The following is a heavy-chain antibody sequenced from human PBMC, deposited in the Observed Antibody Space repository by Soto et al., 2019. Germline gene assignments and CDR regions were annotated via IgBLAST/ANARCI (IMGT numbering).Heavy chain of an antibody. D-gene: IGHD2-2*01. Sequence: ASVKVSCKASGYTFTSYGMSWVRQAPGQGLEWMGWISNYNGNTNYAQKVQDRVTMTTDTSASTTYMELRSPRSDDTAVYYCARGPRYCSSTTCFSGVTWFDPWGQGTLVTVSS. CDR3: ARGPRYCSSTTCFSGVTWFDP. J-gene: IGHJ5*02. CDR2: ISNYNGNT. V-gene: IGHV1-18*04. CDR1: GYTFTSYG.